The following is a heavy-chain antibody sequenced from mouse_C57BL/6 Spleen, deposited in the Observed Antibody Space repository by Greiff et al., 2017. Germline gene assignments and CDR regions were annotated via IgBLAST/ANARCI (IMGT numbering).Heavy chain of an antibody. Sequence: VQLQQSGPGLVAPSQSLSITCTVSGFSLTSYGVHWVRQPPGKGLEWLVVIWSDGSTTYNSALKSRLSISKDKSKSQVFLKMNSLQTDDTAMYYCARSTMITSYYAMDYWGQGTSVTVSS. CDR2: IWSDGST. CDR1: GFSLTSYG. V-gene: IGHV2-6*03. D-gene: IGHD2-4*01. J-gene: IGHJ4*01. CDR3: ARSTMITSYYAMDY.